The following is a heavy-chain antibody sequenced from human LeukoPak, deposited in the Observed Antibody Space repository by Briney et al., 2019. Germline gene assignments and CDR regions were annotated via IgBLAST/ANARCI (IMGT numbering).Heavy chain of an antibody. CDR2: IYYSGST. Sequence: SETLSLTCTVSGGSISSGDYYWSWLRQPPGKGLEWIGYIYYSGSTYYNPSLKSRVTISVDTSKHQFSLRLSSVTAADTAVYYCARIGLSDYYDSSGGSIGYWGQGTLVTVST. D-gene: IGHD3-22*01. V-gene: IGHV4-30-4*01. CDR3: ARIGLSDYYDSSGGSIGY. CDR1: GGSISSGDYY. J-gene: IGHJ4*02.